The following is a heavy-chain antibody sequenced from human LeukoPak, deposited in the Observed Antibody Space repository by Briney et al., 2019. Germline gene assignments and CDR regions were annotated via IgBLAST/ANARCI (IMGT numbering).Heavy chain of an antibody. CDR2: IYTSGST. V-gene: IGHV4-39*07. CDR3: ARGVSDYYDSSGYYGSWFDP. CDR1: GGSISSSSYS. J-gene: IGHJ5*02. Sequence: SETLSLTCTVSGGSISSSSYSWGWIRQPPGKGLEWIGRIYTSGSTNYNPSLKSRVTMSVDTSKNQFSLKLSSVTAADTAVYYCARGVSDYYDSSGYYGSWFDPWGQGTLVTVSS. D-gene: IGHD3-22*01.